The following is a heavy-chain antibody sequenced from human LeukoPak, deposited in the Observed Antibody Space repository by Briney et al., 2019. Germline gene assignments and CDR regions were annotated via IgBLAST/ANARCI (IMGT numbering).Heavy chain of an antibody. CDR1: GVSISNYY. D-gene: IGHD3-9*01. J-gene: IGHJ4*02. CDR2: VYNSGRT. V-gene: IGHV4-4*08. CDR3: ARGYFY. Sequence: SETLSLTCIVSGVSISNYYWSWIRQPPGKGLEWIGYVYNSGRTSCNPYLKGRVSISADMPKNQFSLKLTSVTAADTAVYYCARGYFYWGQGALVTVSS.